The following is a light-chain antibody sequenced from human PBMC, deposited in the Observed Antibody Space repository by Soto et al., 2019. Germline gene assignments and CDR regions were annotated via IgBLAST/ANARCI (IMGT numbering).Light chain of an antibody. CDR3: SSYTSSGTWV. CDR1: SSDVGSYNR. Sequence: QSVLTQPPSVSGSPGQSVTISCTGTSSDVGSYNRVSWYQQPPGTAPKLMICQVSNRPSGVPDRFSGSKSGNTASLTISGXQAEDEADYYCSSYTSSGTWVFGGGTKLTVL. CDR2: QVS. V-gene: IGLV2-18*02. J-gene: IGLJ3*02.